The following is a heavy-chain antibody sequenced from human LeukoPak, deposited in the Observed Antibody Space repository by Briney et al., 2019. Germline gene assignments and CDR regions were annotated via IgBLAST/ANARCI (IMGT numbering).Heavy chain of an antibody. Sequence: GGSLRLSCAASGFIFSEYAMNWVRQAPGKGLEWVSAISGGGGTTHYADSVKGRFAVSRDNSKNILYLQMTNLRHEDTALYFCAKDRYSNYGNWFDPWGQGTQVTVIS. CDR3: AKDRYSNYGNWFDP. CDR1: GFIFSEYA. D-gene: IGHD4-11*01. J-gene: IGHJ5*02. CDR2: ISGGGGTT. V-gene: IGHV3-23*01.